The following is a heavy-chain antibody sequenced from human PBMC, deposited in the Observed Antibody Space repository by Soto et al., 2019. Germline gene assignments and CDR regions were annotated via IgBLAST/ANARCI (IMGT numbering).Heavy chain of an antibody. D-gene: IGHD2-21*01. CDR3: AKDRNYSDYFDY. V-gene: IGHV3-30*18. Sequence: GGSLRLSCAASGFTFSSYGMHWVRQAPGKGLEWVAVISYDGSNKYYADSVKGRFTISRDNSKNTLYLQMNSLRAEDTAVYYCAKDRNYSDYFDYWGQGTLVTVSS. CDR1: GFTFSSYG. CDR2: ISYDGSNK. J-gene: IGHJ4*02.